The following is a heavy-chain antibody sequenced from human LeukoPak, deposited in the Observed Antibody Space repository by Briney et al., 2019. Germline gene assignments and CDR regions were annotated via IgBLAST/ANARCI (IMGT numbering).Heavy chain of an antibody. CDR3: ARAPSEIGGYYPEYFRH. CDR1: GFTFSSYW. D-gene: IGHD3-22*01. V-gene: IGHV3-74*01. Sequence: GGSLRLSCAASGFTFSSYWMHWVRQAPGKELAWVSRIKSDGSTNYADSVKGRFTISRDNAKNTLSLQMNSLRAEDTGVYYCARAPSEIGGYYPEYFRHWGQGTLVTVSS. J-gene: IGHJ1*01. CDR2: IKSDGST.